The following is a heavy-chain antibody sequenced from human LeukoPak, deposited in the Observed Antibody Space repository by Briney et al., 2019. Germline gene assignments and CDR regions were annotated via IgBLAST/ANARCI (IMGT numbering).Heavy chain of an antibody. CDR1: GYSISSGYY. D-gene: IGHD3-3*01. J-gene: IGHJ4*02. CDR2: IYHSGST. V-gene: IGHV4-38-2*02. Sequence: SETLSLTCTVSGYSISSGYYWGWIRPPPGKGLEWIGSIYHSGSTYYNPSLKSRVTISVDTSKNQFSLKLSSVTAADTAVYYLAGGPPESVSGYFLNYYLYYWGQGNPGNGFS. CDR3: AGGPPESVSGYFLNYYLYY.